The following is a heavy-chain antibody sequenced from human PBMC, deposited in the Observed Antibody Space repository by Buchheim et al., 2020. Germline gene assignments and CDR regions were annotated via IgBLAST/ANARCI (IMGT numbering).Heavy chain of an antibody. CDR1: GYTFTGYY. V-gene: IGHV1-2*04. J-gene: IGHJ4*02. Sequence: QVQLVQSGAEVKKPGASVKVSCKASGYTFTGYYMHWVRQAPGQGLEWMGWINPNSGGTNYAQKFQGWVTMTRDTSISTAYMELSRLRSDDTAVYYCARDPVPRQSIAARSFMVGYFDYWGQGTL. D-gene: IGHD6-6*01. CDR3: ARDPVPRQSIAARSFMVGYFDY. CDR2: INPNSGGT.